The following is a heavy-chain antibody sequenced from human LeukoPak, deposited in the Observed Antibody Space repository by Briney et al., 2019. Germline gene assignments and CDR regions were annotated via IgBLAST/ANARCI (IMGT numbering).Heavy chain of an antibody. V-gene: IGHV4-39*07. J-gene: IGHJ3*02. D-gene: IGHD5-18*01. CDR3: ARVSYTPDAYDI. CDR1: GGSISSRSYY. Sequence: SETLSLTCIVSGGSISSRSYYWGWIRQPPGKGLEWIGTIYYSGSTYYNPSLKSRVTISVDTSMNQFSLKLSSVTAADTAVYYCARVSYTPDAYDIWGQGTVVTVSS. CDR2: IYYSGST.